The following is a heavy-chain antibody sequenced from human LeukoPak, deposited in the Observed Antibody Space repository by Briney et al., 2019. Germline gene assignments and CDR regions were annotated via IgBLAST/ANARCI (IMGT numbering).Heavy chain of an antibody. CDR2: IYYSGST. V-gene: IGHV4-31*03. D-gene: IGHD3-22*01. CDR1: GGSISSGGYY. CDR3: ARHYYDSSGYYGYYYYYMDV. Sequence: SETLSLTCTVSGGSISSGGYYWSWIRQHPGKGLEWIGYIYYSGSTYYNPSLKSRVTISVDTSKNQFSLKLSSVTAADTAVYYCARHYYDSSGYYGYYYYYMDVWGKGTTVTVSS. J-gene: IGHJ6*03.